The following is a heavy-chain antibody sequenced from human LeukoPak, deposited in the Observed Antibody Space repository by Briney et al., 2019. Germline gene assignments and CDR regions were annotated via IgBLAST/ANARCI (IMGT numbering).Heavy chain of an antibody. V-gene: IGHV1-69*06. CDR3: ATDLSGSYRHDAFDI. J-gene: IGHJ3*02. D-gene: IGHD1-26*01. CDR2: IIPIFGTA. Sequence: GASVKVSCKASGGTFSSYAISWVRQAPGQGLEWMGGIIPIFGTANYAQKFQGRVTMTEDTSTDTAYMELSSLRSEDTAVYYCATDLSGSYRHDAFDIWGQGTMVTVSS. CDR1: GGTFSSYA.